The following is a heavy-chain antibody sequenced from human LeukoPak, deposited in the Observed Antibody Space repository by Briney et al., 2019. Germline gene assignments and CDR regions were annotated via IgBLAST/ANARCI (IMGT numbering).Heavy chain of an antibody. CDR2: TNYIGST. CDR3: ARGLVYRQSYPYFDQ. D-gene: IGHD1-14*01. Sequence: PSETLSLTCAVYGGSLSGYSWNWIRQSPGKWLEWIGETNYIGSTNYNPSLKSRVTMSLDMSKNQFSLRLSSVTAADTAIYYCARGLVYRQSYPYFDQWGQGALVTVSS. CDR1: GGSLSGYS. V-gene: IGHV4-34*01. J-gene: IGHJ4*02.